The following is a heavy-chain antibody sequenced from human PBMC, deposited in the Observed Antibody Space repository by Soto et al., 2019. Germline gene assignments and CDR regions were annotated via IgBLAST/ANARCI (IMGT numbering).Heavy chain of an antibody. Sequence: SETLSLTCTVSGDFITNSLYYWVWIRQPPGKGLEWIGYIYYSGSTYYNPSLKSRATISVDTSKNQFSLKLSSVTAADTAVYYCAREVRGGSGSYYKGYYYYGMDVWGQGTTVTVSS. V-gene: IGHV4-31*03. CDR2: IYYSGST. D-gene: IGHD3-10*01. J-gene: IGHJ6*02. CDR1: GDFITNSLYY. CDR3: AREVRGGSGSYYKGYYYYGMDV.